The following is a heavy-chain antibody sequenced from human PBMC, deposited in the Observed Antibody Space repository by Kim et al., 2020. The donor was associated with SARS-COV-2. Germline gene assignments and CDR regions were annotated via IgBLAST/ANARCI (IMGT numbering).Heavy chain of an antibody. Sequence: SVKGRFTISRDDSKNTAYLQRNSLKTEDTAVYYCTRSGYYADYYYGMDVWGQGTTVTVSS. V-gene: IGHV3-73*01. CDR3: TRSGYYADYYYGMDV. J-gene: IGHJ6*02. D-gene: IGHD6-25*01.